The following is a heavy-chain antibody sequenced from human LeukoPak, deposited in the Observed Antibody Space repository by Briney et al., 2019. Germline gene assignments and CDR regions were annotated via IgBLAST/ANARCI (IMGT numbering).Heavy chain of an antibody. CDR1: GGSLNGYY. J-gene: IGHJ6*04. D-gene: IGHD4-17*01. V-gene: IGHV4-59*08. CDR2: IHSSEGT. CDR3: ARHVYGEGMVV. Sequence: SETLSLTCTVSGGSLNGYYWGWIRQPPGKGLECIGYIHSSEGTAHNASLKSRLTISLDTSKNQFSLTVSSVTAADTAVYYCARHVYGEGMVVWGKGTTVTVSS.